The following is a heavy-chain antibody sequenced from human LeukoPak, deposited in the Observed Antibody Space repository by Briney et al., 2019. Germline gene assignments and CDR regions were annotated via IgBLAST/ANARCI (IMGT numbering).Heavy chain of an antibody. Sequence: PGGSLRLSCAASGFTFSSYAMSWVRQAPGKGLEWVSVIYSGGSTYYADSVKGRFTISRDNSKNTLYLQMNSLRAEDTAVYYCARDLGPAANYYYYYGMDVWGQGTTVTVSS. J-gene: IGHJ6*02. V-gene: IGHV3-66*01. D-gene: IGHD2-2*01. CDR1: GFTFSSYA. CDR2: IYSGGST. CDR3: ARDLGPAANYYYYYGMDV.